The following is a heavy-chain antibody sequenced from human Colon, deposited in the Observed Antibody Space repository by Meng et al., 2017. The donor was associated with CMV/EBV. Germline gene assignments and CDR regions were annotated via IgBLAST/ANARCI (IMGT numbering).Heavy chain of an antibody. CDR3: ARAPEPLGYYGMDV. D-gene: IGHD3-3*02. CDR2: IYYSGST. J-gene: IGHJ6*02. Sequence: GGSISSYYWSWIRQPPGKGLEWIGYIYYSGSTNYNPSLKSRVTISVDTSKNQFSLKLSSVTAADTAVYYCARAPEPLGYYGMDVWGQGTTVTVSS. CDR1: GGSISSYY. V-gene: IGHV4-59*01.